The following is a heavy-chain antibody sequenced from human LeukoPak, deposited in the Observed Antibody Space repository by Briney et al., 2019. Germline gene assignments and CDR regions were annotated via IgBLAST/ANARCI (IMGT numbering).Heavy chain of an antibody. J-gene: IGHJ4*02. CDR2: IWYDGSNK. CDR1: GFTFSSYG. V-gene: IGHV3-33*06. CDR3: AKDRPWDGYALGVIDY. D-gene: IGHD5-24*01. Sequence: GRSLRLSCAASGFTFSSYGMHWVRQAPGKGLEWVAVIWYDGSNKYYADSVKGRFTISRDNSKNTLYLQMNSLRAEDTAVYYCAKDRPWDGYALGVIDYWGQGTLVTVSS.